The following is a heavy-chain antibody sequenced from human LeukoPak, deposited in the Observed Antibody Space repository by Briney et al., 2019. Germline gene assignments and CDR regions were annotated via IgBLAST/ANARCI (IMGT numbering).Heavy chain of an antibody. CDR2: ISGSGGST. CDR1: GFTFSSYA. CDR3: AKAGSYCSSTSCYSQH. J-gene: IGHJ1*01. D-gene: IGHD2-2*01. V-gene: IGHV3-23*01. Sequence: PGGSLRLSCAASGFTFSSYAMSWVRQAPGKGLEWVSAISGSGGSTYYADSVKGRFTISRDNSKNTLYLQMNSLRAEDTAVYYCAKAGSYCSSTSCYSQHWGQGTLVTVSS.